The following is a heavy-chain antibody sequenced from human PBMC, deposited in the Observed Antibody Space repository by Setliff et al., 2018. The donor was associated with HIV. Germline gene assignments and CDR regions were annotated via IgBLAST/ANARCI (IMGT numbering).Heavy chain of an antibody. J-gene: IGHJ3*02. V-gene: IGHV3-7*01. D-gene: IGHD4-17*01. CDR2: IKEDGSET. CDR3: ASPNSPYGASYAFDI. Sequence: LRLSCAASGFTFSDYWMSWVRQAPGKGLEWVANIKEDGSETYYVDSVEGRFTISRDNAKNSLYLQMNSLRPEDKAVYYCASPNSPYGASYAFDIWGQGPLVTVSS. CDR1: GFTFSDYW.